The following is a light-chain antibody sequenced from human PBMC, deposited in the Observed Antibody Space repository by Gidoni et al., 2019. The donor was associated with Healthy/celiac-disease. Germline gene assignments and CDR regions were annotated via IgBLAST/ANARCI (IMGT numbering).Light chain of an antibody. CDR1: QSVNSN. CDR2: GAS. J-gene: IGKJ4*01. V-gene: IGKV3-15*01. CDR3: QQYNNWPPLT. Sequence: EIVMTQSPATLSVSPGERATLSCRASQSVNSNLAWYQQQTGQAPRLLIYGASTRATGIPARFSGSSSGTAFTLTISSLQSEDFAVYYCQQYNNWPPLTFGGGTKVEIK.